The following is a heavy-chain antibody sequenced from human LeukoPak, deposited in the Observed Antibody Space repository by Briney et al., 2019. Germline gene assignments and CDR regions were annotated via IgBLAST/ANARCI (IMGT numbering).Heavy chain of an antibody. CDR2: INAYNGDT. Sequence: ASVKVSCKASGYTFTSYGISWVRQAPGQGLEWLGWINAYNGDTNYAQKFQGRVILSTDTSTDTAYMEMRSLRSDDTAVYFCARDGFIGSAGVFDIWGQGTMVTVSS. CDR1: GYTFTSYG. J-gene: IGHJ3*02. D-gene: IGHD1-26*01. CDR3: ARDGFIGSAGVFDI. V-gene: IGHV1-18*01.